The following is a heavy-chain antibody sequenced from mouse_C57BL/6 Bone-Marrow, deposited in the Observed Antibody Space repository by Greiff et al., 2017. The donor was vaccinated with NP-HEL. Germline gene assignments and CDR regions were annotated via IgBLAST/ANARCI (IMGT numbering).Heavy chain of an antibody. D-gene: IGHD1-1*01. J-gene: IGHJ2*01. CDR3: ARPYYYYGSSYLYYFDY. CDR1: GYTFTSYG. Sequence: VQRVESGAELARPGASVKLSCKASGYTFTSYGISWVKQRTGQGLEWIGEIYPRSGNTYYNEKFKGKATLTADKSSRTAYMELRSLTSEDSAVYFCARPYYYYGSSYLYYFDYWGQGTTLTVSS. CDR2: IYPRSGNT. V-gene: IGHV1-81*01.